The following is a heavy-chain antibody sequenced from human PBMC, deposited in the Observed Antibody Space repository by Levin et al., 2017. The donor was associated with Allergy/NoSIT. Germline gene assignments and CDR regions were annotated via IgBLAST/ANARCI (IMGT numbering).Heavy chain of an antibody. V-gene: IGHV3-15*01. CDR1: GFTFSDAW. CDR2: IKSNADGGTA. CDR3: TTERYSHGDVFFDS. D-gene: IGHD5-18*01. Sequence: GGSLRLSCAASGFTFSDAWMTWVRQAPGKGLEWVGRIKSNADGGTAEYAAPVKGRFTISRDDSQNTLYLQMNTLKTEDTAVYYCTTERYSHGDVFFDSWGQGTLVTVSS. J-gene: IGHJ4*02.